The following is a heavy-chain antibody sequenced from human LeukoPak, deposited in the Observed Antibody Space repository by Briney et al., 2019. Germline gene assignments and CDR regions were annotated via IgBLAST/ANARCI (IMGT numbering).Heavy chain of an antibody. CDR3: AKDITGPFSSGWYGMDV. CDR2: ISWDGGST. V-gene: IGHV3-43*01. D-gene: IGHD6-19*01. J-gene: IGHJ6*02. Sequence: GGSLRLSCAASGLTFDDYTMHWVRQAPGKGLEWVSLISWDGGSTYYADSVKGRFTISRDNSKNSLYLQMNSLRTEDTALYYCAKDITGPFSSGWYGMDVWGQGTTVTVSS. CDR1: GLTFDDYT.